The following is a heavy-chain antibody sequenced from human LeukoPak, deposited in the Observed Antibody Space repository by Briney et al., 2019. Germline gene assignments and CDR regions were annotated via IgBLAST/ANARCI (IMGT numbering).Heavy chain of an antibody. CDR2: IKPSGGST. J-gene: IGHJ6*03. Sequence: ASVKVSCKASGYTFTSYYMHWVRQAPGQGLEWMGIIKPSGGSTSYAQKFQGRVTMTRDTSISTAYMELSRLRSDDTAVYYCARIAGYSSSWYEAYYYYYMDVWGKGTTVTVSS. V-gene: IGHV1-46*01. CDR1: GYTFTSYY. D-gene: IGHD6-13*01. CDR3: ARIAGYSSSWYEAYYYYYMDV.